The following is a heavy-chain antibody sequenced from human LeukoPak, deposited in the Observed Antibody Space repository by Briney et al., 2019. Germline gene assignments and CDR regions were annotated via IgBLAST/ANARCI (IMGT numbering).Heavy chain of an antibody. CDR3: ARGPYSYDSSGAFDI. D-gene: IGHD3-22*01. V-gene: IGHV1-18*01. Sequence: ASVKVSCKASGYTFTSYGISWVRQAPGQGLEWMGWISAYNGNTNYAQKLQGRVTMTRDTSTSTAYMELRSLRSDDTAVYFCARGPYSYDSSGAFDIWGQGTMVTVSS. CDR2: ISAYNGNT. J-gene: IGHJ3*02. CDR1: GYTFTSYG.